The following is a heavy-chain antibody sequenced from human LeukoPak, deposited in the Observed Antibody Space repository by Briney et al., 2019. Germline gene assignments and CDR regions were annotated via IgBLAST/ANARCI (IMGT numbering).Heavy chain of an antibody. V-gene: IGHV4-34*01. Sequence: SETLSLTCVVYGGSFSGYYWSWIRQPPGKGLEWIGEINHSGSTNYNPSLKSRVTISVDTSKNQFSLKLSSVAAADTAVYYCARGGRLRGWFDPWGQGTLVTVSS. CDR2: INHSGST. CDR1: GGSFSGYY. J-gene: IGHJ5*02. CDR3: ARGGRLRGWFDP.